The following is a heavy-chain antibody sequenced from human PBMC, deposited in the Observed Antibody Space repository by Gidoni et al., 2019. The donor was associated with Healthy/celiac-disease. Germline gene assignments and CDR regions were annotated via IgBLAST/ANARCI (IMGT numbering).Heavy chain of an antibody. CDR1: GGSISSSSYY. Sequence: QLQLQESGPGLVKPSETLSLTCTVSGGSISSSSYYWGWIRQPPGKGLEWIGCIYYSGSTYYNPSLKSRVTISVDTSKNQFSLKLSSVTAADTAVYYCASRDGFVLMAFDIWGQGTMVTVSS. CDR2: IYYSGST. D-gene: IGHD2-8*01. V-gene: IGHV4-39*01. J-gene: IGHJ3*02. CDR3: ASRDGFVLMAFDI.